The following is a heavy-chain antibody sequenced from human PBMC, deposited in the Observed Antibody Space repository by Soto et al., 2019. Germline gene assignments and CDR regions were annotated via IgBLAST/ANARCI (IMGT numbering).Heavy chain of an antibody. Sequence: QVQLQESGPGLVKPSQTLSLTCTVSGAPVNSGTYHWSWIRQLPGQGLEWIGYITRSPFYNPSLKVRLTIPLDTSRTHFPLAMLSGPAADTAVYSCPTLRGGARGRGYWGKGTLSPFPS. CDR3: PTLRGGARGRGY. D-gene: IGHD3-16*01. V-gene: IGHV4-31*03. J-gene: IGHJ4*02. CDR1: GAPVNSGTYH. CDR2: ITRSP.